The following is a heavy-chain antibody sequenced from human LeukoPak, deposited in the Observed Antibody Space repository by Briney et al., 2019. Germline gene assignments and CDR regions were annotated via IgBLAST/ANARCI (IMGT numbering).Heavy chain of an antibody. Sequence: SETLSLTCTVSGGSISSYYWSWIRQPPGKGLEWIGYIYYSGSTNYNPSLKSRVTISVDTSKNQFSLKLSSVTAADTAVYYCAGGYDFWSGYYDYWGQGTLVTVSS. CDR2: IYYSGST. J-gene: IGHJ4*02. CDR1: GGSISSYY. D-gene: IGHD3-3*01. CDR3: AGGYDFWSGYYDY. V-gene: IGHV4-59*01.